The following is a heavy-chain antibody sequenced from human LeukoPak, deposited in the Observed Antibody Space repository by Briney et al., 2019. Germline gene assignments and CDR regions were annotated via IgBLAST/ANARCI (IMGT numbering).Heavy chain of an antibody. V-gene: IGHV3-9*01. J-gene: IGHJ4*02. CDR1: GFTFSEYA. D-gene: IGHD3-10*01. CDR3: ATGSQIREPDY. Sequence: PGGSLRLSCAASGFTFSEYAIHWVRQGPGKGLEWVAGIVWNSGSIGYADSVKGRFTITRDNAKQSLSLQMNSLRAEDTAVYYCATGSQIREPDYWGQGTLVTVSS. CDR2: IVWNSGSI.